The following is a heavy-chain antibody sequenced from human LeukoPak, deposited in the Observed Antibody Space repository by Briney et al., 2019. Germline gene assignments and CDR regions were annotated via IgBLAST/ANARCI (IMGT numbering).Heavy chain of an antibody. Sequence: SETLSLTCAVYGGSFSGYYWSWIRQPPGKGLEWIGEINHSGSTNYNPSLKSRVIISSDTSKNQFSLKLTSVTAADTAVYYCARDYKGAFDVWGQGTMVTVSS. V-gene: IGHV4-34*01. CDR2: INHSGST. CDR1: GGSFSGYY. J-gene: IGHJ3*01. D-gene: IGHD3-10*01. CDR3: ARDYKGAFDV.